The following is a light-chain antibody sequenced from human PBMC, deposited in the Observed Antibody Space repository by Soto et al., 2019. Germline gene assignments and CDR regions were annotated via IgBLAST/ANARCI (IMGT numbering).Light chain of an antibody. CDR1: QGLVYSNGDVF. Sequence: DVVMTQSPLYLPVTLGQPASISCRSSQGLVYSNGDVFLNWFHQRPGQSPRRLIYMVSKRDSGVPDRFSGSGSGTDFTLRISRVEAEDVGVYYCMQGTHWPWTFGEGTTVEIK. CDR2: MVS. V-gene: IGKV2-30*01. CDR3: MQGTHWPWT. J-gene: IGKJ1*01.